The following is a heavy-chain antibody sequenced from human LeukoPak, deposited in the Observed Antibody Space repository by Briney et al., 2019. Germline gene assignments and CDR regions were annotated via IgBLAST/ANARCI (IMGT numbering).Heavy chain of an antibody. CDR3: ARDRYYGSGSCLDY. D-gene: IGHD3-10*01. CDR2: INHSGST. J-gene: IGHJ4*02. Sequence: KTSETLSLTCAVYGGSFSGYYWSWIRQPPGKGLEWIGEINHSGSTNYNPSLKSRVTISVDTSKNQFSLKLSSVTAADTAVYYCARDRYYGSGSCLDYWGQGTLVTVSS. V-gene: IGHV4-34*01. CDR1: GGSFSGYY.